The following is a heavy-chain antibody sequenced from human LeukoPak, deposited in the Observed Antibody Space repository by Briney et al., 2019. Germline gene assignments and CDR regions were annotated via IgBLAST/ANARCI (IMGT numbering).Heavy chain of an antibody. V-gene: IGHV4-34*01. J-gene: IGHJ4*02. CDR3: ARSSRRDGYNFSLQY. Sequence: SETLSLTCAVYGGSFSGYYWSWIRQPPGKGLEWIGEINHSGSTNYNPSLKSRVTISVDTSKNQFSLKLSSVTAADTAAYYCARSSRRDGYNFSLQYWGQGTLVTVSS. CDR1: GGSFSGYY. D-gene: IGHD5-24*01. CDR2: INHSGST.